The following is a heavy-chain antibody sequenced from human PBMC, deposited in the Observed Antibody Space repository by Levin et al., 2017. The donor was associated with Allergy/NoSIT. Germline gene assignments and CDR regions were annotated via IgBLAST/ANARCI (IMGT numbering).Heavy chain of an antibody. CDR1: GFTFSSYS. CDR2: ISSSSSYI. J-gene: IGHJ4*02. Sequence: ETLSLTYAASGFTFSSYSMNWVRQAPGKGLEWVSSISSSSSYIYYADSVKGRFTISRDNAKNSLYLQMNSLRAEDTAVYYCARDRSGWELESVDYWGQGTLVTVSS. CDR3: ARDRSGWELESVDY. D-gene: IGHD1-26*01. V-gene: IGHV3-21*01.